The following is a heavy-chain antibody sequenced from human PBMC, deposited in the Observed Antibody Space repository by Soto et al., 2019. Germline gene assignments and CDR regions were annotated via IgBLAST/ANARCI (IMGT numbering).Heavy chain of an antibody. CDR1: GFTFSSYG. D-gene: IGHD3-3*01. V-gene: IGHV3-30*18. Sequence: GGSLRLSCAASGFTFSSYGMHWVRQAPGKGLEWVAVISYDGSNKYYADSVKGRFTISRDNSKNTLYLQMNSLRAEDTAVYYCAKDNSPLRFLEWLNFDYWGQGTLVTVSS. J-gene: IGHJ4*02. CDR2: ISYDGSNK. CDR3: AKDNSPLRFLEWLNFDY.